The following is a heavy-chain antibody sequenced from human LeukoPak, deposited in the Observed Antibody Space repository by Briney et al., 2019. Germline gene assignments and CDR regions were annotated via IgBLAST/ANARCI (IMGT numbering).Heavy chain of an antibody. V-gene: IGHV4-59*01. CDR1: GGSISSYY. J-gene: IGHJ3*02. CDR2: IYYSGST. Sequence: RTSETLSLTGTVSGGSISSYYWSWIRQPPGKGLEWIGYIYYSGSTNYNPSLKSRVTISVDTSKNQFSLKLSSVTAADTAVYYCARDREHYAEGAFDIWGQGTMVTVSS. CDR3: ARDREHYAEGAFDI. D-gene: IGHD1-26*01.